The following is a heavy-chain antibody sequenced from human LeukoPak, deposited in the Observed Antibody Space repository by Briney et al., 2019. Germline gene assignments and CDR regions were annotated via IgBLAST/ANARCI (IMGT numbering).Heavy chain of an antibody. Sequence: GGFLRLSCAASGFTFSSYAMHWVRQAPGKGLEWVAVISYDGSNKYYADSVKGRFTISRDNSKNTLYLQMNSLRAEDTAVYYCARDGTYYYDSSGPYNWFDPWGQGTLVTVSS. J-gene: IGHJ5*02. D-gene: IGHD3-22*01. CDR3: ARDGTYYYDSSGPYNWFDP. CDR2: ISYDGSNK. CDR1: GFTFSSYA. V-gene: IGHV3-30-3*01.